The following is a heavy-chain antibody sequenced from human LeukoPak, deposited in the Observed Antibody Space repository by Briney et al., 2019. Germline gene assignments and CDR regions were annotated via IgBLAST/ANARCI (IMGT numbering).Heavy chain of an antibody. CDR1: GGSISSYY. CDR3: ARDHSDFWSGYYPDHRAFDI. CDR2: IYTSGST. D-gene: IGHD3-3*01. J-gene: IGHJ3*02. V-gene: IGHV4-4*07. Sequence: PSETLSLNCTVSGGSISSYYWSWIRQPARKGLEWIGRIYTSGSTNYNPSLKSRVTISVDTSKNQFSLKLSSVTAADTAVYYCARDHSDFWSGYYPDHRAFDIWGQGTMVTVSS.